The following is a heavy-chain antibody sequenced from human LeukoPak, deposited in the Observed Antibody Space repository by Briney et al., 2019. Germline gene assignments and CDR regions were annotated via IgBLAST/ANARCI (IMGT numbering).Heavy chain of an antibody. J-gene: IGHJ5*02. CDR1: GYTFTSYG. V-gene: IGHV1-18*01. Sequence: ASVKVSCKASGYTFTSYGISWVRQAPGQGLEWMGWISAYNGNTNYAQKLQGRVTMTTDTSTSTAYMELRSLRSDDTAVYYCAKVVHVLRYFDWLLSGWFDPWGQGTLVTVSS. CDR3: AKVVHVLRYFDWLLSGWFDP. D-gene: IGHD3-9*01. CDR2: ISAYNGNT.